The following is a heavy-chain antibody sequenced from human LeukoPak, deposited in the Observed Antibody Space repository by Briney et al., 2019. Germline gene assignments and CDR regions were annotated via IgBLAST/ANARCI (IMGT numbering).Heavy chain of an antibody. D-gene: IGHD4-23*01. J-gene: IGHJ3*02. CDR1: GYTFTGYY. CDR2: INPDNGAT. Sequence: ASVKVSCKASGYTFTGYYMHWVRQAPGQGLEWMGWINPDNGATRYAQKFQGRVTMTRDTSISTAYMELSRSRSDDTAVYYCARDGQHGGNDAFDIWGQGTMVTVSS. V-gene: IGHV1-2*02. CDR3: ARDGQHGGNDAFDI.